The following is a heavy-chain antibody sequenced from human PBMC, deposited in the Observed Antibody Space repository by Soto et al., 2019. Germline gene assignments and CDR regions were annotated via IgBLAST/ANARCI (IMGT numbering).Heavy chain of an antibody. J-gene: IGHJ6*02. CDR1: GYTFTSYG. Sequence: QVQLVQSGAEVKKPGASVKVSCKASGYTFTSYGISWVRQAPGQGLEWMGWISAYNGNTNYAQKLQGRVTMTTDTSTSTAYMELRSLRSDATAVYYCARDTVVVVVAATLPYYGMDVWGQGTTVTVSS. CDR2: ISAYNGNT. V-gene: IGHV1-18*01. CDR3: ARDTVVVVVAATLPYYGMDV. D-gene: IGHD2-15*01.